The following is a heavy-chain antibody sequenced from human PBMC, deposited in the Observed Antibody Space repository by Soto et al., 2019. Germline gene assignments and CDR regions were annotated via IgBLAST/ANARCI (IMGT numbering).Heavy chain of an antibody. Sequence: QVQLVQSGAEVKKPGASVKVSCKASGYTFTSYGISWVRQAPGQGLEWMGWINYYNGNKNYAQNLQGRVTMTTDTPTSTAYMELRSLRSDDTAVYYCAREPVAGIWFDPWGQGTLVTVSS. J-gene: IGHJ5*02. CDR2: INYYNGNK. CDR3: AREPVAGIWFDP. D-gene: IGHD6-19*01. V-gene: IGHV1-18*01. CDR1: GYTFTSYG.